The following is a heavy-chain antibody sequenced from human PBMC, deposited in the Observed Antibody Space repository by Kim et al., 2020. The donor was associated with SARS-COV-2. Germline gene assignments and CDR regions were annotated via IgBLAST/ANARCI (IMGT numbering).Heavy chain of an antibody. J-gene: IGHJ5*02. CDR1: GYTFTSYD. V-gene: IGHV1-8*02. Sequence: ASVKVSCKASGYTFTSYDINWVRQATGQGLEWMGWMNPNSGNTSYAQKFQGRVTMTRNTSISTAYMELSSLRSEDTAVYYCARGRRGIVGATLSWFDPWGQGTLVTVSS. CDR3: ARGRRGIVGATLSWFDP. CDR2: MNPNSGNT. D-gene: IGHD1-26*01.